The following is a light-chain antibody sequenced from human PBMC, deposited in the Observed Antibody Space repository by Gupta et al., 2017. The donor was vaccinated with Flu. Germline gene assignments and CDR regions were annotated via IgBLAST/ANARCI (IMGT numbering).Light chain of an antibody. Sequence: VSLGERATINCKSSQSVLYSSNNKNYLAWYQQKPGQPPKLLIYWASTRESGVPDRFSGSGSGTDFTLTISSLQAEDVAVYYCQQYYSTPQTFGQGTKVEIK. J-gene: IGKJ1*01. CDR1: QSVLYSSNNKNY. CDR3: QQYYSTPQT. CDR2: WAS. V-gene: IGKV4-1*01.